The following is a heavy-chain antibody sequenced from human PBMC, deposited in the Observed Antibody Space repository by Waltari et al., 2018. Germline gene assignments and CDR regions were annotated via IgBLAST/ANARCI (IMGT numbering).Heavy chain of an antibody. CDR3: ARPRTSGWYGWGSDNWFDP. CDR2: SYYSGST. CDR1: GGSISSSSYY. V-gene: IGHV4-39*01. J-gene: IGHJ5*02. Sequence: QLQPQESGPGLVKPSETLSLTCTVSGGSISSSSYYWGWIRQPPGKGLEWIGSSYYSGSTYYNPSLKRRVTISVDTSKNQFSRKLSSVTAADTAVYYCARPRTSGWYGWGSDNWFDPWGQGTLVTVSS. D-gene: IGHD6-19*01.